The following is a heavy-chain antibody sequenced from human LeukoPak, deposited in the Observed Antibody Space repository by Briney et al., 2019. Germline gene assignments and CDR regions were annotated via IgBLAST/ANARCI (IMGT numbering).Heavy chain of an antibody. J-gene: IGHJ5*02. D-gene: IGHD3-22*01. V-gene: IGHV1-8*01. CDR2: MNPNSDNT. CDR1: GYTFTSYD. Sequence: ASVKVSCKASGYTFTSYDINWVRQAPGQGLEWMGWMNPNSDNTGYAQKFQGRVTMTRNTSISTAYMELSRLRSEDTAVYYCAKVDYYDSSGNWFDPWGLGTLVTVSS. CDR3: AKVDYYDSSGNWFDP.